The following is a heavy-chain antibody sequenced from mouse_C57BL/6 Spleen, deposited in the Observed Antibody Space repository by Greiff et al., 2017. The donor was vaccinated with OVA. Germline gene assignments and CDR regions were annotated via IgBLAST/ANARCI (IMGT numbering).Heavy chain of an antibody. CDR1: GYTFTDYY. D-gene: IGHD1-1*01. CDR2: INPNHGGT. V-gene: IGHV1-26*01. CDR3: ARDTTVVAKWYFDV. J-gene: IGHJ1*03. Sequence: VQLQQSGPELVKPGASVKISCKASGYTFTDYYMNWVKQSHGKSLEWIGDINPNHGGTSYNQKFKGKAPLTVDKSSSTAYMELRSLTSEDSAVYYCARDTTVVAKWYFDVWGTGTTVTVSS.